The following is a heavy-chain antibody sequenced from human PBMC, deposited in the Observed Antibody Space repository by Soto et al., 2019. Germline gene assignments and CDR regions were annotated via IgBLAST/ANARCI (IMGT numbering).Heavy chain of an antibody. V-gene: IGHV4-30-4*01. CDR3: ARDKENSTAFGDAFDI. CDR1: GGSISSGDYY. Sequence: SETLSLTCTVSGGSISSGDYYWSWIRQPPGKGLEWIGYIYYSGSTYYNPSLKSRVTISVDTSKNQFSLKLSSVTAADTAVYYCARDKENSTAFGDAFDIWGQGTMDTVSS. D-gene: IGHD2-2*01. J-gene: IGHJ3*02. CDR2: IYYSGST.